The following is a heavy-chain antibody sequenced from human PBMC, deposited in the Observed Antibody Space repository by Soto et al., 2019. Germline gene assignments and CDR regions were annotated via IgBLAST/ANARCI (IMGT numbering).Heavy chain of an antibody. CDR1: GDSISSFY. V-gene: IGHV4-59*01. CDR2: IYYSGST. CDR3: VRDVGQAARNV. D-gene: IGHD6-25*01. J-gene: IGHJ4*02. Sequence: QVQLQESGPGLVKPSETLSLTCIVSGDSISSFYWSWIRQPPGKGLEWIGQIYYSGSTNYNPSHKGRVTISVDTTKNQFSLKLTSVTAADTAVYYCVRDVGQAARNVWGQGTLVTVSS.